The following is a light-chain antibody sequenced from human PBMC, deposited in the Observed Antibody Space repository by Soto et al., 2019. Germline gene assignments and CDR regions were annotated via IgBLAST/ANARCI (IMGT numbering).Light chain of an antibody. Sequence: SYELTQPPSVSVAPGETARITCGGNNLGSKSVHWYQHKPGQAPVLVIYYNSDRPSGIPERFSGSNSGNTATLTISRVEAGDEADYYCQVWDSSSYVVFGGGTKLTVL. CDR1: NLGSKS. V-gene: IGLV3-21*04. J-gene: IGLJ2*01. CDR2: YNS. CDR3: QVWDSSSYVV.